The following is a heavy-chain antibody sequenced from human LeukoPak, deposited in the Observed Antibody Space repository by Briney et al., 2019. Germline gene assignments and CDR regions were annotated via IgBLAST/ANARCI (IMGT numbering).Heavy chain of an antibody. J-gene: IGHJ6*02. CDR1: GFTFSSYA. Sequence: PGGSLRLSCAASGFTFSSYAMHWVRQAPGKGLEWVAVISYDGSNKYYADSVKGRFTIPRDNSKNTLYLQMNSLRAEDTAVYYCASSMVRGFYYYYGMDVWGQGTTVTVSS. D-gene: IGHD3-10*01. CDR2: ISYDGSNK. V-gene: IGHV3-30-3*01. CDR3: ASSMVRGFYYYYGMDV.